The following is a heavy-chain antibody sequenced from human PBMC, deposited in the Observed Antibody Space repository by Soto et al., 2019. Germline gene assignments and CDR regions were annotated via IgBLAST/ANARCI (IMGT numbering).Heavy chain of an antibody. CDR3: PKDRAHLAVAAIAGGGSAFDA. V-gene: IGHV3-30*05. D-gene: IGHD6-19*01. Sequence: QIQLVQSGGGGVQPGRSLRLSCAASGFTLSSYGMHWVRQAPGKGLEWVAAISYDGRNNWYIDSLEGRFTVSRDNSERTMFLQVDSLKPEDTGMYFCPKDRAHLAVAAIAGGGSAFDAWGQGTMVTVAS. J-gene: IGHJ3*01. CDR2: ISYDGRNN. CDR1: GFTLSSYG.